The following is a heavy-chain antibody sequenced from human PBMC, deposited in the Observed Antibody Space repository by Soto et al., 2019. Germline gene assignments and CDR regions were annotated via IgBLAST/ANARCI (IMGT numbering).Heavy chain of an antibody. V-gene: IGHV3-9*01. CDR2: ISWNSGSI. CDR1: GFTFDDYA. CDR3: AKVIAAAGFPPLRLSFGMDV. D-gene: IGHD6-13*01. J-gene: IGHJ6*02. Sequence: QSGGSLRLSCAASGFTFDDYAMHWVRQAPGKGLEWVSGISWNSGSIGCADSVKGRFTISRDNAKNSLYLQMNSLRAEDTALYYCAKVIAAAGFPPLRLSFGMDVWGQGTTVTVSS.